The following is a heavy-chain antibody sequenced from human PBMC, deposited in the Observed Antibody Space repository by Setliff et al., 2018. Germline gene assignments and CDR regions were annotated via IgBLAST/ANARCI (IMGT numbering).Heavy chain of an antibody. CDR1: GYTFTTYG. D-gene: IGHD5-18*01. J-gene: IGHJ4*02. CDR3: ARFSGHNYGSFDS. V-gene: IGHV1-18*01. Sequence: ASVKVSCKASGYTFTTYGVAWVRQAPGQGLEWLGWISGYNGNTNYAQRFQGRVTMTRDTSISTAYMELSSLRSDDTAVYYCARFSGHNYGSFDSWGQGTLVTVSS. CDR2: ISGYNGNT.